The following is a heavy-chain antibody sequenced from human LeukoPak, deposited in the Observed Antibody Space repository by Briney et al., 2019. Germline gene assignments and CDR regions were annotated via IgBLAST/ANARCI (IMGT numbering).Heavy chain of an antibody. CDR2: IGITGSST. CDR1: GFTFSSYA. D-gene: IGHD4-4*01. J-gene: IGHJ5*02. Sequence: GGSLRLSCAASGFTFSSYAMSWVRQAPGTRLEWVSVIGITGSSTYYADSVKGRFTISRDNSKNTLYLQMNSLRAEDTAVYYCAKDGNYAPPTVYNWFDPWGQGTLVTVSS. CDR3: AKDGNYAPPTVYNWFDP. V-gene: IGHV3-23*01.